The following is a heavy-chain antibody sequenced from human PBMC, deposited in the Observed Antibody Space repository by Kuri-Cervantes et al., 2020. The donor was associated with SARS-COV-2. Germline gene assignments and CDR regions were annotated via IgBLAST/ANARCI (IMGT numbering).Heavy chain of an antibody. J-gene: IGHJ3*01. D-gene: IGHD6-19*01. V-gene: IGHV4-59*02. Sequence: ESLKISCAASGFTVSSNYMSWVRQAPGKGLEWIGFIYHSGSTHYHPSFENRVTISLDTSKNQLSLRVTSTSAADTAVYYCAGSITVLGTVRRSDVFDVRGQGTMVTGSS. CDR2: IYHSGST. CDR3: AGSITVLGTVRRSDVFDV. CDR1: GFTVSSNY.